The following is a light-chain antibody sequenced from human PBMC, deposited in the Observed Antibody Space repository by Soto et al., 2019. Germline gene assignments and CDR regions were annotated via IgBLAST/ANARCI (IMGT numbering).Light chain of an antibody. Sequence: DIQMTQSPSSLSASVGDRVTITCRASQTILTYLNWYQQKPGKAPKLLIYAASSLQSGVPSRFSGGGSATDFTLTISSLQPEDFATYYCQHYHSYPYTFGQGTKLEIK. CDR2: AAS. J-gene: IGKJ2*01. V-gene: IGKV1-39*01. CDR3: QHYHSYPYT. CDR1: QTILTY.